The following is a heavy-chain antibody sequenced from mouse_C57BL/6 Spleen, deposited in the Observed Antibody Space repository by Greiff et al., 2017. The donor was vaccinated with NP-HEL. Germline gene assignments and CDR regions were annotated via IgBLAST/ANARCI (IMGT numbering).Heavy chain of an antibody. V-gene: IGHV1-9*01. J-gene: IGHJ2*01. CDR3: ARDSSGYEYYFDY. D-gene: IGHD3-2*02. CDR1: GYTFTGYW. CDR2: ILPGSGST. Sequence: QVQLQQSGAELMKPGASVKLSCKATGYTFTGYWIEWVKQRPGHGLEWIGEILPGSGSTNYNGKFKGKATFTADTSSNTAYMQLSSLTTEDSAIYYCARDSSGYEYYFDYWGQGTTLTVSS.